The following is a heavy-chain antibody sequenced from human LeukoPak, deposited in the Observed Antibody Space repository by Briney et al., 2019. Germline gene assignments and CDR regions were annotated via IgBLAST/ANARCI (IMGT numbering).Heavy chain of an antibody. D-gene: IGHD2-2*01. Sequence: SETLSLTCTVSGGSITDHYWSWIRQPPGKGLELTGHIHSTGNTFYTPSLKSRITISLDTSRNQFSLRLSSVTAADTAVYYCARFSSGCSTASCYLDYWGQGTLVTVSS. V-gene: IGHV4-59*11. CDR3: ARFSSGCSTASCYLDY. J-gene: IGHJ4*02. CDR1: GGSITDHY. CDR2: IHSTGNT.